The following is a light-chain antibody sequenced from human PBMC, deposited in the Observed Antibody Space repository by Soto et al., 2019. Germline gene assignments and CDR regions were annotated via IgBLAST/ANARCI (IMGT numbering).Light chain of an antibody. CDR1: SSNIGAGYD. Sequence: QSVLTQPPSVSGAPGQRVTISCTGSSSNIGAGYDVHWYQQLPGTAPKLLFYGNSNRPSGVPDRFSGSKSGTSASLAITGLQAEYEADYYCQSHDSSLSGYVFVTGTKLTVL. CDR3: QSHDSSLSGYV. CDR2: GNS. V-gene: IGLV1-40*01. J-gene: IGLJ1*01.